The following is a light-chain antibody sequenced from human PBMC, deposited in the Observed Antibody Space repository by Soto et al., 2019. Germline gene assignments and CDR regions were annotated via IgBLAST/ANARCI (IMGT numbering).Light chain of an antibody. V-gene: IGKV1-5*01. J-gene: IGKJ2*01. Sequence: DIQMTQSPSTLSASVGDRVTITCRASQRISSWLAWYQQKPGKAPKLLSYDASSLESGVPSRFSGSESGTEFSLTISSRQPDDFATYYCQQYNSYSYTFGQGTKLEIK. CDR1: QRISSW. CDR3: QQYNSYSYT. CDR2: DAS.